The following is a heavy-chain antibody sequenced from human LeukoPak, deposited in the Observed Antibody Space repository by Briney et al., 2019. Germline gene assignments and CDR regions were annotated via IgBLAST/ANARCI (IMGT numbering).Heavy chain of an antibody. CDR3: ARGQYSGSYYQVYEY. J-gene: IGHJ4*02. V-gene: IGHV4-4*07. D-gene: IGHD1-26*01. Sequence: PSETLSLTCTVSGGSISNYYWSWIRQPAGKGLEWIGRIYISGSTSGSTDYNPSLKSRVTMSVDTSRNQFSLKLSSVTAADTAVYYCARGQYSGSYYQVYEYWGQGTLVTVSS. CDR2: IYISGSTSGST. CDR1: GGSISNYY.